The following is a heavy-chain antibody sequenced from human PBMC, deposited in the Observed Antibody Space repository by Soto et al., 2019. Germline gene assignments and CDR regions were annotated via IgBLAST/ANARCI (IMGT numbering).Heavy chain of an antibody. Sequence: PSETLSLTCTVSGGPINRGGYYWSWVRQHPGKVLEWIGYIYYSGSTYYNPSLKSRVTISVDTSKNQFSLKLSSVTAADTAVFYCARGSLRYPQPDNWFDPWGQGTLVTVSS. D-gene: IGHD3-9*01. V-gene: IGHV4-31*03. J-gene: IGHJ5*02. CDR2: IYYSGST. CDR1: GGPINRGGYY. CDR3: ARGSLRYPQPDNWFDP.